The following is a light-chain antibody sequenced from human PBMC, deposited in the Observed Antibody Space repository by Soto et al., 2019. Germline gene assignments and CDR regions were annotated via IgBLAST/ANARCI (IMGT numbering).Light chain of an antibody. CDR3: AAWDDSLSGFYV. Sequence: QSVLTQPASVSGSPGQSITISCTGTSSDVGAYDYVSWYQQHPGKAPKLMIYEVSHRPSGVPDRISASKSGTSASLAISGLRSEDEADYYCAAWDDSLSGFYVFGTGTKLTVL. J-gene: IGLJ1*01. V-gene: IGLV2-14*01. CDR2: EVS. CDR1: SSDVGAYDY.